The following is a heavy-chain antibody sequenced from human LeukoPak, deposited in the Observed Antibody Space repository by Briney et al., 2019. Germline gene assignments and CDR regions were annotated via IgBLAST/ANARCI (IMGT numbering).Heavy chain of an antibody. J-gene: IGHJ6*02. V-gene: IGHV3-74*01. Sequence: GGSLRLSCAASGFIFSTYWMHWVRQAPGKGLVWVSRINTDGSSTAYAASVKGRFTISRDNAKNIVYLQMNSLRAEDTALYYCARERVGSDYYGLDVWGQGTTVSVSS. CDR3: ARERVGSDYYGLDV. CDR2: INTDGSST. D-gene: IGHD6-25*01. CDR1: GFIFSTYW.